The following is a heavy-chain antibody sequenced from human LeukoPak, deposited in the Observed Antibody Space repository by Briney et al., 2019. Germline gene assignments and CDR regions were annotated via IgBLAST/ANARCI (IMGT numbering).Heavy chain of an antibody. J-gene: IGHJ4*02. D-gene: IGHD3-22*01. CDR2: IYTRAST. V-gene: IGHV4-4*07. CDR1: GGSISSYY. CDR3: VRADSSGYSFDY. Sequence: SETLSLTCTVSGGSISSYYWSWIRQPAGKGLEWIGRIYTRASTNYNPSLKSRVAMSVDTSKNQFSLRLSSVTAADTAVYHCVRADSSGYSFDYWGQGTLVTVSS.